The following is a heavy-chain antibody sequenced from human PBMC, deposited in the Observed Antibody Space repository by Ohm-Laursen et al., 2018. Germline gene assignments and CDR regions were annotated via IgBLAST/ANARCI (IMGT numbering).Heavy chain of an antibody. V-gene: IGHV3-30*18. D-gene: IGHD3-22*01. J-gene: IGHJ4*02. Sequence: SLRLSCTASGFTFSSYGMHWVRQAPGKGLEWGAVISYDGSNKYYADSVKGRFTISRDNSKNTLYLQMNSLRAEDTAVYYCAKEDDSSTGGYWGQGTLVTVAS. CDR3: AKEDDSSTGGY. CDR1: GFTFSSYG. CDR2: ISYDGSNK.